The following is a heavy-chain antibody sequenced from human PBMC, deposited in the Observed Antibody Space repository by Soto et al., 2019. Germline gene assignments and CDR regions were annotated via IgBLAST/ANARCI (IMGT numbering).Heavy chain of an antibody. CDR2: IIPIFGTA. J-gene: IGHJ4*02. CDR1: GGTFSSYS. Sequence: QVQLVQSGAEVKKPGSSVNVSCKASGGTFSSYSINWVRQAPGQGLEWMGEIIPIFGTANYAQKFQGRVTITEDESTSTAYMELSSLRSEDTAVYYCARDGGRHSWGIEYWGQGTLVTVSS. D-gene: IGHD1-26*01. V-gene: IGHV1-69*01. CDR3: ARDGGRHSWGIEY.